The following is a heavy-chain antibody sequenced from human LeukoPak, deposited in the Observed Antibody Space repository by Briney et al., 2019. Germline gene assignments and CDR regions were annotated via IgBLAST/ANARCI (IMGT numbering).Heavy chain of an antibody. D-gene: IGHD2-8*01. CDR3: ARPRSRVSWFDP. J-gene: IGHJ5*02. CDR1: GGSISSSNYY. Sequence: SETLSLTCTVSGGSISSSNYYWGGIRQPPGKGLEWIGSIYYSGSTYYNPSLKSRITISVDTSKNQFSLKLRSVTAADTALYYCARPRSRVSWFDPWGQGTLVTVSS. CDR2: IYYSGST. V-gene: IGHV4-39*01.